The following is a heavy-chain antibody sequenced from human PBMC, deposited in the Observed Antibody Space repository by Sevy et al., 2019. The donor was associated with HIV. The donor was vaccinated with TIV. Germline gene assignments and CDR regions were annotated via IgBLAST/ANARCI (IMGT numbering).Heavy chain of an antibody. CDR2: IKQDGSEK. J-gene: IGHJ5*02. V-gene: IGHV3-7*01. CDR3: ARGPSYYDFWSGFWFDP. D-gene: IGHD3-3*01. CDR1: GFTFSSYW. Sequence: GGSLRLSCAASGFTFSSYWMSWVRQAPGKGLEWVANIKQDGSEKYYVDSVKGRFTISRDNAKNSLYLQMNSLGAEDTAVYYCARGPSYYDFWSGFWFDPWGQGTLVTVSS.